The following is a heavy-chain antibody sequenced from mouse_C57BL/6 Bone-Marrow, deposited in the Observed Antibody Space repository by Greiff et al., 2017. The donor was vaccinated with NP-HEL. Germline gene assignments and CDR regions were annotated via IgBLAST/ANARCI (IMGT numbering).Heavy chain of an antibody. D-gene: IGHD2-3*01. CDR1: GYTFTSYG. CDR3: GGWLLGFDY. Sequence: QVQLQQSGAELARPGASVKLSCKASGYTFTSYGISWVKQRTGQGLEWIGEISPRSGNTYYNEKFKGKATLTADKSSSTAYMELRSLTSEDSAVYFCGGWLLGFDYWGQGTTLTVSS. CDR2: ISPRSGNT. J-gene: IGHJ2*01. V-gene: IGHV1-81*01.